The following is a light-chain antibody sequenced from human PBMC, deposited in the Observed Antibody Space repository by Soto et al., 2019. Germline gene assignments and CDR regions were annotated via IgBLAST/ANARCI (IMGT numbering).Light chain of an antibody. V-gene: IGKV3-20*01. CDR1: QSVSSSY. CDR2: GAS. Sequence: VLTQSPGTLSLSPGERATLSCRASQSVSSSYLAWYQQKPGQAPRLLIYGASSRATGIPDRFSGSGSGTDFTLTISRLEPEDFAVYYCQQYGSSPQTFGQGTKVDI. CDR3: QQYGSSPQT. J-gene: IGKJ1*01.